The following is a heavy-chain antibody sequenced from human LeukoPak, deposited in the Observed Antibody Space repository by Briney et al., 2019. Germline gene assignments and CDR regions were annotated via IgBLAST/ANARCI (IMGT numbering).Heavy chain of an antibody. V-gene: IGHV3-30-3*01. J-gene: IGHJ4*02. D-gene: IGHD6-13*01. CDR3: ARVDSSSWYQQTGGLYY. CDR1: GFTFSSYA. CDR2: ISYDGSNK. Sequence: GRSLRLSCAASGFTFSSYAMHWVRQAPGKGLEWVAVISYDGSNKYYADSVKGRFTISRDNSKNTLYLQMNSLRAEDTAVYYCARVDSSSWYQQTGGLYYWGQGTLVTVSS.